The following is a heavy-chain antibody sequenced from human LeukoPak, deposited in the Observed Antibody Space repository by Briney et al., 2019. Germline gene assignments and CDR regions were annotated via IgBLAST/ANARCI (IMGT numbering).Heavy chain of an antibody. CDR1: GFTFSSYA. Sequence: SGGSLRLSCAASGFTFSSYAMSWVRQAPGKGLEWVSAISTSGGNTYYADSVKGRFTISRDNSKNTVYLQMNSLRAEDTAIYYCAKPGSGYYTAYYWGQGTLVTVSS. D-gene: IGHD3-3*01. CDR3: AKPGSGYYTAYY. J-gene: IGHJ4*02. V-gene: IGHV3-23*01. CDR2: ISTSGGNT.